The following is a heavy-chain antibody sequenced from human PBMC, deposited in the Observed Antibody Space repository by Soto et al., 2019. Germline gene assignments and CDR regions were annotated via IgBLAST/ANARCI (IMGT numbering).Heavy chain of an antibody. Sequence: EVHLLESGGGLVHPGESLRLSCGASGFTFSSRVMTWVRQAPGKGLEWVSCITDSGTGTYYADSVKGRFTISRDNSKKTMYLQMNNLRAEDTGVYYCAKGLINGRWYAEDWGQGTLVTVSS. CDR2: ITDSGTGT. V-gene: IGHV3-23*01. CDR1: GFTFSSRV. J-gene: IGHJ4*02. CDR3: AKGLINGRWYAED. D-gene: IGHD6-13*01.